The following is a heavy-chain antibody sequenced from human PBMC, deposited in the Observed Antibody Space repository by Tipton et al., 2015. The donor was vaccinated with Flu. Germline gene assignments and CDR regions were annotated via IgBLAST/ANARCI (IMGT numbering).Heavy chain of an antibody. V-gene: IGHV4-38-2*01. CDR2: IHQTGTN. D-gene: IGHD3-10*01. J-gene: IGHJ4*02. Sequence: TLSLTCSVSGDSIGSDHYWGWIRQPPGRGLEWIGNIHQTGTNYYNPSLRSRVTFSVDRSMNQFSLRLSSVTAADTAVYYCGRSAPGVWFGEGRLSTLWDWGQGTLVTVAA. CDR1: GDSIGSDHY. CDR3: GRSAPGVWFGEGRLSTLWD.